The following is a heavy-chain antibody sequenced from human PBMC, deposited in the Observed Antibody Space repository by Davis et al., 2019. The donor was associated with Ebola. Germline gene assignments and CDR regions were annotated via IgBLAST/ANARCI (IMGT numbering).Heavy chain of an antibody. CDR1: GGSFSGYY. D-gene: IGHD6-19*01. CDR3: ARFPCTIAVAGLDY. V-gene: IGHV4-34*01. J-gene: IGHJ4*02. Sequence: SETLSLTCAVYGGSFSGYYWTWIRQPPGKGLEWIGEINHSGSTTYNPSLKSRVTISVDTSKNQFSLKLSSVTAADTAVYYCARFPCTIAVAGLDYWGQGTLVTVSS. CDR2: INHSGST.